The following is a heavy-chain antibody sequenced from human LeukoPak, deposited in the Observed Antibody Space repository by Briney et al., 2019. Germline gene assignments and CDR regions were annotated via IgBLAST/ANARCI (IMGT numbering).Heavy chain of an antibody. CDR2: INHSGST. J-gene: IGHJ4*02. Sequence: SETLSLTCAVYGGSFSGYYWSWIRQPPGKGLEWIGEINHSGSTNYNPSLKSRVTISVDTSKNQFSLKLSSVTAADTAVYYCARRYSSGWTYYFDYWGQGALVSVSS. D-gene: IGHD6-19*01. V-gene: IGHV4-34*01. CDR1: GGSFSGYY. CDR3: ARRYSSGWTYYFDY.